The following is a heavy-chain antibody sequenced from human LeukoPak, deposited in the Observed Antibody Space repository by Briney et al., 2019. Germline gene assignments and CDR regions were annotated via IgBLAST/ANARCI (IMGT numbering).Heavy chain of an antibody. V-gene: IGHV4-59*01. D-gene: IGHD6-19*01. CDR1: GGSTGRYY. CDR3: ARGASGWYAPTFDY. CDR2: IYYSGTT. J-gene: IGHJ4*02. Sequence: SETLSLTCTVSGGSTGRYYWSWIRQAPGKGLEWIGYIYYSGTTNYNPSLKSRVAMSVDTSKNQFSLKLNSVTAADTAVYFCARGASGWYAPTFDYWGQGTPITVSS.